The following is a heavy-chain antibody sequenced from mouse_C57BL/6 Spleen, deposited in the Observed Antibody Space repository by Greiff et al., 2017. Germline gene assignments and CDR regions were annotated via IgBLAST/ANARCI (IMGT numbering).Heavy chain of an antibody. Sequence: VQLKESGEGLVKPGGSLKLCCAASGFTFSSSAMSWVRQTPEKRLAWVAYISSGGDYIYYADTVKGRFTISRDNARNTLYLQMSSLKSEDTAMYYCTGLYRNYRYLDVWLTGTTVTVSS. D-gene: IGHD2-14*01. CDR1: GFTFSSSA. J-gene: IGHJ1*03. CDR2: ISSGGDYI. CDR3: TGLYRNYRYLDV. V-gene: IGHV5-9-1*02.